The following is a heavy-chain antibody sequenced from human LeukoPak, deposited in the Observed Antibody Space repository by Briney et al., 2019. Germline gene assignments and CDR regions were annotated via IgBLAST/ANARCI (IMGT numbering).Heavy chain of an antibody. V-gene: IGHV3-30*02. CDR3: AKDPYYYYYMDV. CDR1: GFTFSSYG. J-gene: IGHJ6*03. CDR2: IRYDGSNK. Sequence: PGGSLRLSCAASGFTFSSYGMHWVRQAPGKGLEWVAFIRYDGSNKYYADSVKGRFTISRDNSKNTLYLQMNSLRAEDTAVYYCAKDPYYYYYMDVWGKGTPVTVSS.